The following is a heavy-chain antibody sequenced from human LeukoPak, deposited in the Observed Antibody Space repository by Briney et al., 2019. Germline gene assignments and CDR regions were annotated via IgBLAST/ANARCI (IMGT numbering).Heavy chain of an antibody. J-gene: IGHJ4*02. Sequence: PSETLSLTCTVSGGSISNYYWSWIRQPPGKELEWIGYIYYSGSTNYNPSLKSRVTISVDTSKNQFSLKLSSVTAADTAVYYYARDRGTYYYFDYWGQGTLVTVSS. CDR1: GGSISNYY. V-gene: IGHV4-59*01. CDR2: IYYSGST. CDR3: ARDRGTYYYFDY. D-gene: IGHD3-10*01.